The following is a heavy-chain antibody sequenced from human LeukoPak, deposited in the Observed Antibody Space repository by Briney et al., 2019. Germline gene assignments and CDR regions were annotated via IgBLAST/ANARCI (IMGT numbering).Heavy chain of an antibody. CDR3: ARHEDSTNPYWFDP. D-gene: IGHD2-21*01. CDR2: IFYSGST. CDR1: GGSISSNY. Sequence: SGTLSLTCTVSGGSISSNYWSWIRQPPGKGLEWIGYIFYSGSTNYNPSLKSRVTISVDTSKNQFSLKLSSVTAADTAVYYCARHEDSTNPYWFDPWGQGTLVTVSS. J-gene: IGHJ5*02. V-gene: IGHV4-59*08.